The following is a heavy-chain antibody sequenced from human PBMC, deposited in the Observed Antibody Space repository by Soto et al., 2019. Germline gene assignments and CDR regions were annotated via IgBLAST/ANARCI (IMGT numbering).Heavy chain of an antibody. CDR2: INPKSGGT. Sequence: AASVKVSCKASGYTFTVYYMHWARQAPGQGLEWMGWINPKSGGTMYPQKFQGRVTMTWDTSISTAYMALTRLRSDDTAVYYCARDLAKGGGSAGFDYWGQGTLVTVSS. V-gene: IGHV1-2*02. D-gene: IGHD1-26*01. J-gene: IGHJ4*02. CDR3: ARDLAKGGGSAGFDY. CDR1: GYTFTVYY.